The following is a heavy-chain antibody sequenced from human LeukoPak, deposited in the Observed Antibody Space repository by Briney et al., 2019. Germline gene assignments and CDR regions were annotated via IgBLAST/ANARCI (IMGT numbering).Heavy chain of an antibody. CDR1: GFAFSTYW. V-gene: IGHV3-7*01. J-gene: IGHJ4*02. CDR2: IKEDGSEK. Sequence: GGSLRLSCTASGFAFSTYWMSRVRQAPGKGLEWVANIKEDGSEKYYVDSVKGRFTISRDNAKNSLYLQMNSLRAEDTAVYYCGVVYWGQGTLVTVSS. CDR3: GVVY.